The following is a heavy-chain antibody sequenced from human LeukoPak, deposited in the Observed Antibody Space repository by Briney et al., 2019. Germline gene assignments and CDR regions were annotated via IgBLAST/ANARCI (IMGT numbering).Heavy chain of an antibody. J-gene: IGHJ4*02. CDR2: LLNNGST. CDR1: GGSIRGYH. CDR3: ARDTWEGSGSYWAD. V-gene: IGHV4-59*12. Sequence: SETLSLTCTVSGGSIRGYHWTWIRQSPEKGLEWIGYLLNNGSTNYNPSLKSRATLSVDTSKNQFSLKLTSVTAADTAVYYCARDTWEGSGSYWADWGQGTLVTVSS. D-gene: IGHD3-10*01.